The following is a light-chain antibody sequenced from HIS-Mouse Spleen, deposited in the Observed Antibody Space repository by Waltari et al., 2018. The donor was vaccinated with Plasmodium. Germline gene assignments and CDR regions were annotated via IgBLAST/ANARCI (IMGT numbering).Light chain of an antibody. CDR2: AAS. CDR1: QSISIY. CDR3: QQNYNTWT. J-gene: IGKJ1*01. Sequence: DIQMTQSPSSLSASVGDSVTITCRASQSISIYFKWYQQKPGKAPKLLIYAASSLKNGVPAMFSGSGSGTDFTLTISSLQPEDFATYYCQQNYNTWTFGQGTKVEIK. V-gene: IGKV1-39*01.